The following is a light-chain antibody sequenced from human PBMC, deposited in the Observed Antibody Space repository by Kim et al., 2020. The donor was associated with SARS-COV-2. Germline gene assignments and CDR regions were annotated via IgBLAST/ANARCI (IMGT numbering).Light chain of an antibody. Sequence: QRITISCTGSSSNIGAGYDVHWYQQLPGTAPKLLIYVNNIRPSGVPDRFSGSKSGTSASLAITGLQAEDEAHYYCQSYDNSLSGWIFGGGTQLTVL. J-gene: IGLJ2*01. CDR3: QSYDNSLSGWI. CDR1: SSNIGAGYD. CDR2: VNN. V-gene: IGLV1-40*01.